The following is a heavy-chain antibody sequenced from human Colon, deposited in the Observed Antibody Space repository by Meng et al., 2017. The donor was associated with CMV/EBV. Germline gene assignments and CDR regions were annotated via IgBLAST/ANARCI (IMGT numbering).Heavy chain of an antibody. CDR2: ISSSSSTI. V-gene: IGHV3-48*04. Sequence: GESLKISCAASGFTFSSYSMNWVRQAPGKGLEWVSYISSSSSTIYYADSVKGRFTISRDNAKNSLYLQMNSLRAEDTAVYYCARDANCSSTSCYLSAYYYGMDVWGQGTTVTVSS. CDR1: GFTFSSYS. CDR3: ARDANCSSTSCYLSAYYYGMDV. D-gene: IGHD2-2*01. J-gene: IGHJ6*02.